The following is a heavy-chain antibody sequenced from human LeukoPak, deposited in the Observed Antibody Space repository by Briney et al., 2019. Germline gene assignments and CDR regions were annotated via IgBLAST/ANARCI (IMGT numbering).Heavy chain of an antibody. J-gene: IGHJ3*02. CDR1: GYTFTSYG. V-gene: IGHV1-18*04. CDR2: ISAYNGNT. D-gene: IGHD2-2*01. Sequence: ASVKVSCKASGYTFTSYGISWVRQAPGQRLEWMGWISAYNGNTNYAQKLQGRVTMTTDTSTSTAYMELRSLRSDDTAVYYCARDIDIVVVPAAPGAFDIWGQGTMVTVSS. CDR3: ARDIDIVVVPAAPGAFDI.